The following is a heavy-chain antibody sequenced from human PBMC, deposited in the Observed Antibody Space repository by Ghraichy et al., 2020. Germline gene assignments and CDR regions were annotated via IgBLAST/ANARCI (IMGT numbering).Heavy chain of an antibody. CDR1: GFIFSNYG. J-gene: IGHJ1*01. V-gene: IGHV3-30*18. CDR2: ISSGGNVA. D-gene: IGHD1-26*01. CDR3: AKEVRSAGYGCYFAD. Sequence: GESLNISCAASGFIFSNYGMHWFRQAPGKGLEWVAVISSGGNVALYADSVQGRFTISRDSSKNTVFLQMNSLRPEDTAVYYCAKEVRSAGYGCYFADWGQGILVTVSS.